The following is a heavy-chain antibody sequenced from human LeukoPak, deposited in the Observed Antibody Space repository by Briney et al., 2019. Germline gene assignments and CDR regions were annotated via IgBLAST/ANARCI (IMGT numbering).Heavy chain of an antibody. V-gene: IGHV3-48*02. CDR1: GFTFSSYS. CDR3: ARGQDFWSGYSFDY. J-gene: IGHJ4*02. D-gene: IGHD3-3*01. CDR2: ISSSSSTI. Sequence: GGSLRLSCAASGFTFSSYSMNWVRQAPGKGLEWVSYISSSSSTIYYADPVKGRFTISRDNAKNSLYLQMNSLRDEDTAVYYCARGQDFWSGYSFDYWGQGTLVTVSS.